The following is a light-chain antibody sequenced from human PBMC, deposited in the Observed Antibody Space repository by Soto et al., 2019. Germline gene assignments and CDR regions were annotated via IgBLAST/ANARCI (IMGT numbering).Light chain of an antibody. V-gene: IGKV1-12*01. J-gene: IGKJ5*01. CDR1: QDISTW. CDR3: QQSYSLPLVT. Sequence: DIQMTQSPSSVSASVGDRVTITCRASQDISTWLAWYQQKPGKAPKLLIYTASSMFSGVPSTFSGSGSGTDFTLIISSLLPEDFAASYYQQSYSLPLVTFGQGTRVDLK. CDR2: TAS.